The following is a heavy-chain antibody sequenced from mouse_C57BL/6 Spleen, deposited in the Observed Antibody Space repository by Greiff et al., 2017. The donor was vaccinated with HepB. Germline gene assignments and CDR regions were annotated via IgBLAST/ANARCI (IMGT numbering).Heavy chain of an antibody. V-gene: IGHV6-3*01. CDR3: TGGPYYGSLDY. Sequence: EVKLVESGGGLVQPGGSMKLSCVASGFTFSNYWMNWVRQSPEKGLEWVAQIRLKSDNYATHYAESVKGRFTISRDDSKSSVYLQMNNLRAEDTGIYYCTGGPYYGSLDYWGQGTTLTVSS. D-gene: IGHD1-1*01. CDR2: IRLKSDNYAT. CDR1: GFTFSNYW. J-gene: IGHJ2*01.